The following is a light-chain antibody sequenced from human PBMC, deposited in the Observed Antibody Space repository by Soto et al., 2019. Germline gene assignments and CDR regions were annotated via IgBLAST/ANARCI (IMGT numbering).Light chain of an antibody. CDR2: GAS. CDR1: QSVRSN. CDR3: QQYNNWPPWT. J-gene: IGKJ1*01. V-gene: IGKV3-15*01. Sequence: EIVMTQSPATLSVSPGERATLSCRASQSVRSNLAWYQQKPGQAPRLLIYGASTRATGITARFSGSGSGTEFTLTISSLQSEDFEVCYCQQYNNWPPWTFRQGTKVEI.